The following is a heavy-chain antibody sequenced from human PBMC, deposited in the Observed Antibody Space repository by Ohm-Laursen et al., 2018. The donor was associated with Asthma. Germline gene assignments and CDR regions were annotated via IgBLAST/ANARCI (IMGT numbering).Heavy chain of an antibody. CDR2: IIPIFGTA. Sequence: SVKVSCKASGGTFSSYAISWVRQAPGQGLEWMGGIIPIFGTANYAQKFQGRVTITADESTSTAYMELSSLRSEDTAVYYCAHNYYDSSGPLGYFDYWGQGTLVTVSS. CDR3: AHNYYDSSGPLGYFDY. J-gene: IGHJ4*02. CDR1: GGTFSSYA. V-gene: IGHV1-69*13. D-gene: IGHD3-22*01.